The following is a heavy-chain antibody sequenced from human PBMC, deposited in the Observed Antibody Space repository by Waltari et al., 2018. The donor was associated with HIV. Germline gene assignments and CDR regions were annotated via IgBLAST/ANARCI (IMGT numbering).Heavy chain of an antibody. J-gene: IGHJ4*02. CDR1: GYSISSGYY. V-gene: IGHV4-38-2*01. CDR3: ARQIQCSGGSCHDAYFDY. D-gene: IGHD2-15*01. Sequence: QVQLQESGPGLVKPSETLSLTCAVSGYSISSGYYWGWIRQPPGKGLEWIGSIYHSGITYYTPSLKSLVTISVDTSKNQFSLKLSSVTAADTAVYYCARQIQCSGGSCHDAYFDYWGQGTLVTVSS. CDR2: IYHSGIT.